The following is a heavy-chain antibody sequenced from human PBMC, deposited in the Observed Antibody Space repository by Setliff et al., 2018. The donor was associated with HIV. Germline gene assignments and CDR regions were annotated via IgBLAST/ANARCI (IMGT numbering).Heavy chain of an antibody. D-gene: IGHD6-19*01. CDR1: GGSINNYF. CDR2: FYHSGST. V-gene: IGHV4-59*04. CDR3: AGQGAVTGHSFDS. Sequence: SETLSLTCTVSGGSINNYFWSWIRQPPGKGLEWIGSFYHSGSTFYNPSLKSRVTISLDTSKNHFSLKLNSVTAADTAVYYCAGQGAVTGHSFDSWGQGALVTVSS. J-gene: IGHJ4*02.